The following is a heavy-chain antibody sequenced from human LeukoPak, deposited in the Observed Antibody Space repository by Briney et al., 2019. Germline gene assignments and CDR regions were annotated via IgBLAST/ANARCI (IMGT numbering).Heavy chain of an antibody. V-gene: IGHV1-24*01. CDR2: FDPEDGET. Sequence: ASVKVSCKVSGYTLTELSMHWVRQAPGKGLEWMGGFDPEDGETIYAQKFQGRVTMTEDTSTDTAYMELSSLRSGDTAVYYCATGPHLRVEGDYYYYYGMDVWGQGTTVTVSS. J-gene: IGHJ6*02. CDR1: GYTLTELS. D-gene: IGHD4-17*01. CDR3: ATGPHLRVEGDYYYYYGMDV.